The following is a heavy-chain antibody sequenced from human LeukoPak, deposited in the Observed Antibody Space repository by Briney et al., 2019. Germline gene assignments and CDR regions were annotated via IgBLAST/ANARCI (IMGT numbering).Heavy chain of an antibody. CDR2: IYTSGST. V-gene: IGHV4-4*07. Sequence: SETLSLTCTVSGGSISSYYWSWIRQPAGKGLEWIGRIYTSGSTNYNPSLKSRVTMSVDTSKNQFSLKLSSVTAADTAVYYCASEYYDFWSGYYTDYWGQGTLVIVSS. CDR1: GGSISSYY. CDR3: ASEYYDFWSGYYTDY. J-gene: IGHJ4*02. D-gene: IGHD3-3*01.